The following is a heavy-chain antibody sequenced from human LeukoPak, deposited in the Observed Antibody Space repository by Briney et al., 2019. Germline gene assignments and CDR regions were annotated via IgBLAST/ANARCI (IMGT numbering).Heavy chain of an antibody. Sequence: KASETLSLTCTVSGGSIISGSYYWSWIRQPAGKGLEWIGRIYTSGSTNYNPSLKSRVTISVDTSKNQFSLKLSSVTAADTAVYYCAREKRGMAAAGEFYYYYYMDVWGKGTTVTISS. V-gene: IGHV4-61*02. CDR2: IYTSGST. CDR1: GGSIISGSYY. CDR3: AREKRGMAAAGEFYYYYYMDV. D-gene: IGHD6-13*01. J-gene: IGHJ6*03.